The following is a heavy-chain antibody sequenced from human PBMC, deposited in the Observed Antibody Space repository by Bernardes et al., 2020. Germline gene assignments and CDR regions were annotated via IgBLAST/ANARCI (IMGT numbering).Heavy chain of an antibody. V-gene: IGHV1-18*01. CDR3: ARNPDGYSSGWYWFDP. D-gene: IGHD6-19*01. CDR2: ISAYNGNT. CDR1: GYTFTSYG. J-gene: IGHJ5*02. Sequence: ASVKVSCKASGYTFTSYGISWVRQAPGQGLEWMGWISAYNGNTNYAQKLQGRVTMTTDTSTSTAYMELRSLRSDDTAVYYCARNPDGYSSGWYWFDPWGQGTLVTVSS.